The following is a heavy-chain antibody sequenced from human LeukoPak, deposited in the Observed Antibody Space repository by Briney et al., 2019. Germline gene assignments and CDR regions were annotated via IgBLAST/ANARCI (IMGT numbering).Heavy chain of an antibody. CDR1: GYTFSGYY. Sequence: ASVKVSCKASGYTFSGYYMHWVRQAPGQGLEWVGWINPNSGGTNYAQKFQDRVTMTRDTSISTAYMELSRLLSGDTAVYYCARGKTMVYCGGDCYRFDNWGQGTLVTVSS. V-gene: IGHV1-2*02. D-gene: IGHD2-21*02. CDR3: ARGKTMVYCGGDCYRFDN. CDR2: INPNSGGT. J-gene: IGHJ4*02.